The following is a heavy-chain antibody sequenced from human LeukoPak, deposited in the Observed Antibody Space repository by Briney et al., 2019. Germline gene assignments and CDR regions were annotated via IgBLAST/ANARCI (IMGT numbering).Heavy chain of an antibody. CDR2: ISSSSSYI. V-gene: IGHV3-21*01. J-gene: IGHJ4*02. Sequence: PGGSLRLSCAASGFTFSSHSMNGVRQAPGKGLEWVSSISSSSSYIYYADSVKGRFTISRDNAKNSLYLQMNSLRAEDTAVYYCARDHGVTGTTYDYWGQGTLVTVSS. D-gene: IGHD1-7*01. CDR3: ARDHGVTGTTYDY. CDR1: GFTFSSHS.